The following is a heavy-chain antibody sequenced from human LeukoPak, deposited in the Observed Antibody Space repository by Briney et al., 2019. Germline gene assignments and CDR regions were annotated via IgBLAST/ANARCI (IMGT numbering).Heavy chain of an antibody. CDR1: GFTFSSYT. CDR2: ISSNGGST. V-gene: IGHV3-64*01. CDR3: ARSRGLDLQYYYYMDV. J-gene: IGHJ6*03. Sequence: GGSLRLSCAASGFTFSSYTMHWVRQAPGKGLEYVSGISSNGGSTYYANSLKGRLTISRDNSKNTLYLLMGSLRAEDMAVYYCARSRGLDLQYYYYMDVWGKGTTVTVSS. D-gene: IGHD3-10*01.